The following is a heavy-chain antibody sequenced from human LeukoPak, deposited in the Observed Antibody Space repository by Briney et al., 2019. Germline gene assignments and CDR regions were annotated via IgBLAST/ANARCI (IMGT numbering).Heavy chain of an antibody. CDR2: IIPIFGTA. J-gene: IGHJ6*03. CDR3: ARGPLYYDILTGYSDGYYYMDV. Sequence: SVKVFCKASGGTFSSYAISWVRQAPGQGLEWMGGIIPIFGTANYAQKFQGRVTVTADESTSTAYMELSSLRSEDTAVYYCARGPLYYDILTGYSDGYYYMDVWGKGTTVTVSS. CDR1: GGTFSSYA. D-gene: IGHD3-9*01. V-gene: IGHV1-69*01.